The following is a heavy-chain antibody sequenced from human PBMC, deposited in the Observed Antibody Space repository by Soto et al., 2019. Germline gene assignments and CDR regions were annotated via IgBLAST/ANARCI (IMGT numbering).Heavy chain of an antibody. Sequence: SLSLTCAVSGGSISSGGYSWSWIRQPPGKGLEWIGYIYHSGSTYYNPSLKSRVTISVDRSKNQFSLKLTSVTAADTAVYYYARDIMGTNYYYYGMDVWGQGTTVTXSS. D-gene: IGHD2-8*01. J-gene: IGHJ6*02. CDR1: GGSISSGGYS. CDR3: ARDIMGTNYYYYGMDV. CDR2: IYHSGST. V-gene: IGHV4-30-2*01.